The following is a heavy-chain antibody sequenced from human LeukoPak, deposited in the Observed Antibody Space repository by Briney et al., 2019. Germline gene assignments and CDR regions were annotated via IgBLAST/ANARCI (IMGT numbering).Heavy chain of an antibody. J-gene: IGHJ1*01. CDR2: INQDGSEK. D-gene: IGHD6-19*01. V-gene: IGHV3-7*05. Sequence: PPGGSLRLSCAASGFTFSDFWMTWVRQPPGRGLEWVAHINQDGSEKYSVDSVRGRFTISRDNVKNSLFLQINILRAEDTAVYYCARSGMAVAATPWDWGQGTLVTVSS. CDR3: ARSGMAVAATPWD. CDR1: GFTFSDFW.